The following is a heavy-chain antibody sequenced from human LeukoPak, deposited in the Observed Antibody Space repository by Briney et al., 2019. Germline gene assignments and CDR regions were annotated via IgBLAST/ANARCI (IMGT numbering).Heavy chain of an antibody. J-gene: IGHJ3*02. V-gene: IGHV4-34*01. D-gene: IGHD3/OR15-3a*01. CDR1: GGSFSGYY. CDR2: INHSGST. Sequence: PSETLSLTCAVYGGSFSGYYWSWIRQPPGKGLEWIGEINHSGSTNYNPSLKSRVTISVDTSKNQFSLKLSSVTAADTAVYYCARMDYLDAFDIWGQGTMVTASS. CDR3: ARMDYLDAFDI.